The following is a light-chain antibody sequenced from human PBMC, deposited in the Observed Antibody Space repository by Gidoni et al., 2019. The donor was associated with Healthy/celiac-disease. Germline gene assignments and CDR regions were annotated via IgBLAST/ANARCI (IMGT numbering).Light chain of an antibody. CDR1: SSDVGGYNS. Sequence: QSALTPPASVSGSPGPSITISCTGTSSDVGGYNSVSWYQQHPGKAPKLMIYDVSNRPSGVSNRFSGSKSGNTASLTISGLQAEDEADYYCSSYTSSSTRVFGGGTKLTVL. CDR2: DVS. J-gene: IGLJ2*01. V-gene: IGLV2-14*01. CDR3: SSYTSSSTRV.